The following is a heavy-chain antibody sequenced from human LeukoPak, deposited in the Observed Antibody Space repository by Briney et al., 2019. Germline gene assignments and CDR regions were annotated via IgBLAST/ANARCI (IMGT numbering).Heavy chain of an antibody. J-gene: IGHJ4*02. CDR3: ARDYYWNYDR. Sequence: PSQTLSLTCTVSGGSISSGSYYWSWIRQPAGKGLEWIGRIYTSGSTNYNPSLKSRVTISVDTSKNQFSLKLSSVTAADTAVYYCARDYYWNYDRWGQGTLVTVSS. V-gene: IGHV4-61*02. D-gene: IGHD1-7*01. CDR2: IYTSGST. CDR1: GGSISSGSYY.